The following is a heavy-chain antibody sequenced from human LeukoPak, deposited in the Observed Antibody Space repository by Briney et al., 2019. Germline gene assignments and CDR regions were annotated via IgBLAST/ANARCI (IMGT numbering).Heavy chain of an antibody. CDR1: GGTFSSYA. D-gene: IGHD6-13*01. V-gene: IGHV1-69*05. Sequence: ASVKVSCKASGGTFSSYAISWVRQAPGQGLEWMGRIIPIFGTANYAQKFQGRVTITTDESTSTAYMELSSLRSEDTAVYYCARDRYSSSWTPPFDPWGQGTLVTVSS. CDR3: ARDRYSSSWTPPFDP. CDR2: IIPIFGTA. J-gene: IGHJ5*02.